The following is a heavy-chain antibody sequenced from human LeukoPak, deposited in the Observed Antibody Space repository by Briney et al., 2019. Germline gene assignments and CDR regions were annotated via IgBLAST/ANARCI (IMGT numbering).Heavy chain of an antibody. CDR2: IIPIFGTA. CDR3: ARGLHYDFWSGYPYYMDV. D-gene: IGHD3-3*01. CDR1: GGTFSSYA. V-gene: IGHV1-69*06. Sequence: GSSVKVSCKASGGTFSSYAISWVRQAPGQGLEWMGGIIPIFGTANYAQKFQGRVTITADKSTSTAYMELSSLRSEDTAVYYCARGLHYDFWSGYPYYMDVWGKGTTVTVSS. J-gene: IGHJ6*03.